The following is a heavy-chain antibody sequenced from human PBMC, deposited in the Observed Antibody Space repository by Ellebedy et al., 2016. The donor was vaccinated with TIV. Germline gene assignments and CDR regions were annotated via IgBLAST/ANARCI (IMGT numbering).Heavy chain of an antibody. CDR1: GGSIRSYH. CDR3: ARSGLPAAADVWFDP. J-gene: IGHJ5*02. V-gene: IGHV4-59*01. D-gene: IGHD2-2*01. CDR2: IYYSRST. Sequence: SETLSLTCTVSGGSIRSYHWSWIRQPPGKGLEWIGYIYYSRSTNYNPSLKSRVTISVDTSKNQFSLKLSSVTAADTAVYYCARSGLPAAADVWFDPWGQGTLVTVSS.